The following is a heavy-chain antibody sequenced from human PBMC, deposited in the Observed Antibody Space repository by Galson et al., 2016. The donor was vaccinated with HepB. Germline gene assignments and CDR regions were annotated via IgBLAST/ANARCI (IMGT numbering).Heavy chain of an antibody. CDR2: IYQTGDT. Sequence: SETLSLTCVVSGDSISSYKWWSWVRQSPEKGLEWIGEIYQTGDTNYNPSLTSRVTILIDKSKTQFSLILSSVTAADTAIYYCAREGATTNAFVPWGQGTLVTVSS. CDR3: AREGATTNAFVP. CDR1: GDSISSYKW. J-gene: IGHJ3*01. V-gene: IGHV4/OR15-8*02. D-gene: IGHD1-26*01.